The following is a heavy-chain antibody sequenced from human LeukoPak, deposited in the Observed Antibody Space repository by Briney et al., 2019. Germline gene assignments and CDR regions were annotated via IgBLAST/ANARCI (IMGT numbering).Heavy chain of an antibody. Sequence: ASVKVSCKASGYTFTNYHINWVRQATGQGLEWMGWMNPNNGDSGYVQKFQGRVTITRDTSITTSYMELRSLRSDDTAVYFCARTTSFTASGYDYWGQGTLVTVSS. V-gene: IGHV1-8*03. J-gene: IGHJ4*02. D-gene: IGHD6-25*01. CDR3: ARTTSFTASGYDY. CDR1: GYTFTNYH. CDR2: MNPNNGDS.